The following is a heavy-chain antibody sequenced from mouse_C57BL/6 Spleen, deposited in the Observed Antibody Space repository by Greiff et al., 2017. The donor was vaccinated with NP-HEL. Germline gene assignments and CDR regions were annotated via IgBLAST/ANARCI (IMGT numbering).Heavy chain of an antibody. V-gene: IGHV5-17*01. CDR2: ISSGSSTI. J-gene: IGHJ2*01. CDR3: ARRGSTTVVADFDY. Sequence: EVQVVESGGGLVKPGGSLKLSCAASGFTFSDYGMHWVRQAPEKGLEWVAYISSGSSTIYYADTVKGRFTISRDNAKNTLFLQMTSLRSEDTAMYYCARRGSTTVVADFDYWGQGTTLTVSS. D-gene: IGHD1-1*01. CDR1: GFTFSDYG.